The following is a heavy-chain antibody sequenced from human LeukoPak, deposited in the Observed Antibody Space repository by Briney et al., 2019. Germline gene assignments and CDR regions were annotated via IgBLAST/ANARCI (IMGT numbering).Heavy chain of an antibody. CDR3: AKDRWLQGYFDY. CDR1: GFTVRSSY. CDR2: IYSGGSP. V-gene: IGHV3-53*05. J-gene: IGHJ4*02. Sequence: GGSLRLSCAASGFTVRSSYMSWVRQAPGKGLEWVSVIYSGGSPDYADSAKGRFTISSDNSKKTVYLQMNSLRTEDTAVYYCAKDRWLQGYFDYWGQGTLVTVSS. D-gene: IGHD5-24*01.